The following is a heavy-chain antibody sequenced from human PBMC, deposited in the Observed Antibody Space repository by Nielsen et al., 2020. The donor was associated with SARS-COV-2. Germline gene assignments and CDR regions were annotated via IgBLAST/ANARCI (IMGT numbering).Heavy chain of an antibody. J-gene: IGHJ4*02. V-gene: IGHV3-9*01. CDR3: AKLEYSSPSGDY. Sequence: SLKISCAASGFTFDDYVMHWVRQAPGKGLEWVSGISWNSGSIGYADSVKGRFTISRDNAKNSLYLQMNSLRAEDTALYYCAKLEYSSPSGDYWGQGTLVTVSS. D-gene: IGHD6-6*01. CDR2: ISWNSGSI. CDR1: GFTFDDYV.